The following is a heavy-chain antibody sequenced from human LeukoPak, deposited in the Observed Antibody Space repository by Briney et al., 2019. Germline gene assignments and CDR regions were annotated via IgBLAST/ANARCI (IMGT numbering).Heavy chain of an antibody. CDR1: GFTFSSYG. CDR3: AKDLTSWNY. D-gene: IGHD2-2*01. CDR2: ISGSGENT. V-gene: IGHV3-23*01. J-gene: IGHJ4*02. Sequence: PGGSLRLSCAASGFTFSSYGITWVRQAPGKGLEWVSGISGSGENTYYADSVKGRFTISRDNSKNTPYLQMNSLRAEDTALYYCAKDLTSWNYWGQGTLVTVSS.